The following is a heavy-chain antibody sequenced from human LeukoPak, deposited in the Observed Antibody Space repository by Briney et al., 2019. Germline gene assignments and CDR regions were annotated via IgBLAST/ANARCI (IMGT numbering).Heavy chain of an antibody. CDR2: MGPNSGDT. V-gene: IGHV1-8*01. CDR3: VRTPPNWGFDY. J-gene: IGHJ4*02. CDR1: GYTFTTHD. D-gene: IGHD7-27*01. Sequence: ASVKVSCKASGYTFTTHDINWVRQATGQGLEWLGWMGPNSGDTGYAQKFQGRVTMTSDSSISTAYMELSSLRSEDTAIYYCVRTPPNWGFDYWGQGTLVTVSS.